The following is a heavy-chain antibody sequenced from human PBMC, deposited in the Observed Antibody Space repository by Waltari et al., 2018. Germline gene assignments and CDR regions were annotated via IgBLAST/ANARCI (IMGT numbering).Heavy chain of an antibody. Sequence: QVQLVQSGAEVKKPGSSVKVSCKASGGTFSSYAISWVRQATGQGLEWMGGIIPIFGTANYAQKFQCIVTITTDESTSTAYMELSSLRSEDTAVYYCARGRYCGGDCYPYYYYGMDVWGQGTTVTVS. CDR1: GGTFSSYA. CDR2: IIPIFGTA. CDR3: ARGRYCGGDCYPYYYYGMDV. J-gene: IGHJ6*02. D-gene: IGHD2-21*01. V-gene: IGHV1-69*05.